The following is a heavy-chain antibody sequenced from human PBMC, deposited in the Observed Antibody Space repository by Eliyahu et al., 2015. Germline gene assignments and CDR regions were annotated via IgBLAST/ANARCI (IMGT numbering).Heavy chain of an antibody. Sequence: EVQLVESGGGLVQPGGSLXLSCXXSGFXFXSYWMXWVRQAPGKGLEWVANIKQDGSEKYYVDSVKGRFTISRDNAKNSLYLQMNSLRAEDTAVYYCARDFMITFGGASDYWGQGTLVTVSS. CDR2: IKQDGSEK. CDR3: ARDFMITFGGASDY. J-gene: IGHJ4*02. V-gene: IGHV3-7*01. D-gene: IGHD3-16*01. CDR1: GFXFXSYW.